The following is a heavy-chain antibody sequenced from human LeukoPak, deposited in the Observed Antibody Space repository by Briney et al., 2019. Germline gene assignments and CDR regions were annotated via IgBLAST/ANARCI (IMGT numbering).Heavy chain of an antibody. V-gene: IGHV1-8*01. CDR3: ARSPAGGSTTKSKYNWFDP. CDR2: MNPNSGNT. J-gene: IGHJ5*02. CDR1: GYTFTSYD. Sequence: ASVKVSCKASGYTFTSYDTNWVRQATGQGLEWMGWMNPNSGNTGYAQKFQGRVTMTRNTSISTAYMELSSLRSEDTAVYYCARSPAGGSTTKSKYNWFDPWGQGTLVTVSS. D-gene: IGHD2-15*01.